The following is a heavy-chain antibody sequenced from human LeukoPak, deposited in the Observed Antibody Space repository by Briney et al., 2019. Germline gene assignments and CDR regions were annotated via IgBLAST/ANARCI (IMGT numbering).Heavy chain of an antibody. J-gene: IGHJ4*02. V-gene: IGHV1-8*01. CDR3: ARGPNYYDSSGYKIDY. D-gene: IGHD3-22*01. Sequence: ASVKVSCKASGYTFASYDINWVRQATGQGLEWMGWMNPNSGNTGYAQKFQGRVTMTRNTSISTAYMELSSLRSEDTAVYYCARGPNYYDSSGYKIDYWGQGTLVTVSS. CDR1: GYTFASYD. CDR2: MNPNSGNT.